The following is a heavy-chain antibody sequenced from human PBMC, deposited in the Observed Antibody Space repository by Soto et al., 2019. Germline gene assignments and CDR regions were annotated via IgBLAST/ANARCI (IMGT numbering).Heavy chain of an antibody. J-gene: IGHJ6*02. D-gene: IGHD6-13*01. CDR3: AKDAFGAAAGKEVYYYYGMDV. V-gene: IGHV3-9*01. CDR1: GFTFDDYA. CDR2: ISWNSGSI. Sequence: PGGSLRLSCAASGFTFDDYAMHWVRQAPGKGLEWVSGISWNSGSIGYADSVKGRFTISRDNAKNSLYLQMNGLRAEDTALYSCAKDAFGAAAGKEVYYYYGMDVWGQGTTVTVSS.